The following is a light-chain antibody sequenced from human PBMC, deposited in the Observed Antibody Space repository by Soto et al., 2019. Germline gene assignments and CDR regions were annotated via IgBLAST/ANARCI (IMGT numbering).Light chain of an antibody. Sequence: EIVLTQSPGTLSLSPGERATLSCRASQSVSSSYLAWYQQKPGQAHRLLIYGASSRATGIPDRFSGSGSGPDFTLTISRLEPEDFAVYYCQQYGSSPWTFGQGTKVEIK. CDR3: QQYGSSPWT. CDR2: GAS. V-gene: IGKV3-20*01. CDR1: QSVSSSY. J-gene: IGKJ1*01.